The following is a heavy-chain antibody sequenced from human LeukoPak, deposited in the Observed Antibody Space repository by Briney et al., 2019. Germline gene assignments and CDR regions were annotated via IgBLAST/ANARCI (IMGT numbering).Heavy chain of an antibody. CDR1: GGTFSSYA. Sequence: ASVKVSCKASGGTFSSYAISWMRQAPGQGLEWMGGIIPIFATANYAQKFQGRVTITTDESTSTAYMELSSLRSEDTAVYYCARRYYSNYVSYYYFDYWGQGTLVTVSS. J-gene: IGHJ4*02. CDR3: ARRYYSNYVSYYYFDY. D-gene: IGHD4-11*01. CDR2: IIPIFATA. V-gene: IGHV1-69*05.